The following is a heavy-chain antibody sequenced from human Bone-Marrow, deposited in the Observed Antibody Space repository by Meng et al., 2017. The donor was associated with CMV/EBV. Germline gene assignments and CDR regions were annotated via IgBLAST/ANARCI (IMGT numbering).Heavy chain of an antibody. J-gene: IGHJ6*02. CDR2: ISAYNGNT. D-gene: IGHD2-15*01. V-gene: IGHV1-18*01. Sequence: ASAKVSCKASGYTFTSYGISWVRQAPGQGLEWMGWISAYNGNTNYAQKLQGRVTMTTDTSTSTAYMELRSLRSDDTAVYYCARVPRSPSGDYGMDVWGQGTTVTVSS. CDR3: ARVPRSPSGDYGMDV. CDR1: GYTFTSYG.